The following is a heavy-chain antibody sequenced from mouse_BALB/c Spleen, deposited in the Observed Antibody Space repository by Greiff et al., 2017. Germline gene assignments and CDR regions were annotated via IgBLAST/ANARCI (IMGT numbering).Heavy chain of an antibody. CDR3: ARRGYDYPYYAMDY. V-gene: IGHV1S56*01. D-gene: IGHD2-4*01. CDR2: IYPGNVNT. Sequence: QVQLKQSGPELVKPGASVRISCKASGYTFTSYYIHWVKQRPGQGLEWIGWIYPGNVNTKYNEKFKGKATLTADKSSSTAYMQLSSLTSEDSAVYFCARRGYDYPYYAMDYWGQGTSVTVSS. CDR1: GYTFTSYY. J-gene: IGHJ4*01.